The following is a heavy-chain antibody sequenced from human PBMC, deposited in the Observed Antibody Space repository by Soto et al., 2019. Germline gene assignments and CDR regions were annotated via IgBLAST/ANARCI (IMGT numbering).Heavy chain of an antibody. CDR2: ISGSGGST. CDR3: AKGPAAGNYYYYYMDV. D-gene: IGHD6-13*01. CDR1: GCTFSSYA. Sequence: GGSLRLSCAASGCTFSSYAMSWVRQAPGKGLEWVSAISGSGGSTYYADSVKGRFTISRDNSKNTLYLQMNSLRAEDTAVYYCAKGPAAGNYYYYYMDVWGKGTTVTVSS. V-gene: IGHV3-23*01. J-gene: IGHJ6*03.